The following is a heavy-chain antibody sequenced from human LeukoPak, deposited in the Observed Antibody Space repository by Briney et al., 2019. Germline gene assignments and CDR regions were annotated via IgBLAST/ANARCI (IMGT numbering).Heavy chain of an antibody. V-gene: IGHV4-59*01. CDR1: GGSISSYY. J-gene: IGHJ4*02. CDR3: ARTRYYYNSRSYGAPYYFDY. D-gene: IGHD3-10*01. CDR2: IYYSGST. Sequence: SETLSLTCTVSGGSISSYYWSWIRQPPGKGLEWIGCIYYSGSTNYNPSFKSRVTISVDTSKNQFSLKLSSVTAADTAVYYCARTRYYYNSRSYGAPYYFDYWGQGTLVTVSS.